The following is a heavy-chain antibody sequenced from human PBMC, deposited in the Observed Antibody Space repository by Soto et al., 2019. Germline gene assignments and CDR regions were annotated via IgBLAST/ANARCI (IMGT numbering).Heavy chain of an antibody. J-gene: IGHJ4*02. CDR1: AGSISNYF. D-gene: IGHD3-3*01. V-gene: IGHV4-4*07. CDR2: IDNSGST. Sequence: SATLSLTCTVSAGSISNYFCNWIRQPAGKGLEWIGRIDNSGSTNYNPSLKSRVTMSSDTSRSQFSLKLNSVTAADTAVYYCARGGQDFWSGPFDYWGQGALVTVSS. CDR3: ARGGQDFWSGPFDY.